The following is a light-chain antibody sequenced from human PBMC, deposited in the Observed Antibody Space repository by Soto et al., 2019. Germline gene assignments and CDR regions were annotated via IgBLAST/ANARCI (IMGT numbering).Light chain of an antibody. CDR1: SSDVGSHNL. J-gene: IGLJ1*01. CDR3: CSFAGSGTYV. V-gene: IGLV2-23*02. Sequence: QSELSQPASVSGSPGQSITISCTGTSSDVGSHNLVSWYQQHPGKAPKLIIYEVNKRPSGVSNRFSGSKSGNTASLTIFGLQTEDEADYYCCSFAGSGTYVFGTGTKVTVL. CDR2: EVN.